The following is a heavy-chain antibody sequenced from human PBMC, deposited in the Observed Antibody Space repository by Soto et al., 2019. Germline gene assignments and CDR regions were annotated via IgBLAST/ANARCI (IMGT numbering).Heavy chain of an antibody. V-gene: IGHV4-39*02. CDR1: GGSISSSGYY. Sequence: LSLTCTVSGGSISSSGYYWGWIRQPPGQGLEWIGSLYYSGATHYHPSLKSRVTFTRDTSAGTVYMQLSSLTSEDTAVYYCARDDSGFSGSHYIDYFNYWGQGALVTVSS. CDR3: ARDDSGFSGSHYIDYFNY. CDR2: LYYSGAT. D-gene: IGHD1-26*01. J-gene: IGHJ4*02.